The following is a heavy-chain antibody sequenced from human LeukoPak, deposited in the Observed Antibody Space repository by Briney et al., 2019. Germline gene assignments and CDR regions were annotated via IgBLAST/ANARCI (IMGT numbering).Heavy chain of an antibody. D-gene: IGHD2-21*02. CDR1: GFTFSSYA. J-gene: IGHJ4*02. Sequence: GRSLRLSCAASGFTFSSYAMHWVRQAPGKGLEWVAVISYDGSNKYYADSVKGRFTISRDNSKNTLYLQMNSLRAEDTAVYYCARVVTAIPYYFDYWGQGTLVTVSS. CDR2: ISYDGSNK. V-gene: IGHV3-30*04. CDR3: ARVVTAIPYYFDY.